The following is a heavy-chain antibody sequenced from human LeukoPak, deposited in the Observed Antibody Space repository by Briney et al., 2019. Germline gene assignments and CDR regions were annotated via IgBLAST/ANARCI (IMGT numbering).Heavy chain of an antibody. CDR1: GYTFTGYY. Sequence: ASVKVSCKASGYTFTGYYMHWVRQAPGQGLEWMGWINPNSGGTNYAQKFQGGVTMTRDTSISTAYMELSRLRSDDTAVYYCARDGDLNYYDSSGPTDYWGQGTLVTVSS. CDR3: ARDGDLNYYDSSGPTDY. CDR2: INPNSGGT. V-gene: IGHV1-2*02. D-gene: IGHD3-22*01. J-gene: IGHJ4*02.